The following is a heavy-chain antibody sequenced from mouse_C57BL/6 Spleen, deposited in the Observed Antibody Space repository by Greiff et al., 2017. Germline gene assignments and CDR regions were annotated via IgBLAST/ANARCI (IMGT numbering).Heavy chain of an antibody. Sequence: QVQLQQPGAELVRPGSSVKLSCKASGYTFTSYWMDWVKQRPGQGLEWIGNIYPSDSETHYNQKFKDKATLTVDKSSSTAYMQLSSLTSEDSAVYYCARGGGQLWFAYWGQGTLVTVSA. J-gene: IGHJ3*01. CDR2: IYPSDSET. D-gene: IGHD3-3*01. CDR3: ARGGGQLWFAY. CDR1: GYTFTSYW. V-gene: IGHV1-61*01.